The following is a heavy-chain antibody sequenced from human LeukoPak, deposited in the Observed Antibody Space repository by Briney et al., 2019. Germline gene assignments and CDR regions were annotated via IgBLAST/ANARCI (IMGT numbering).Heavy chain of an antibody. D-gene: IGHD3-16*01. V-gene: IGHV5-51*01. J-gene: IGHJ5*02. CDR3: ARQITFGGVEFDP. CDR2: IYPGDSDA. Sequence: PGESLKISCKGSGYSFTSYWIGWVRQMPGKGLEWMGIIYPGDSDARYSPSFQGQVTISVDKSITTAYLQWSSLKASDSAMYCCARQITFGGVEFDPWGQGTLVTVSS. CDR1: GYSFTSYW.